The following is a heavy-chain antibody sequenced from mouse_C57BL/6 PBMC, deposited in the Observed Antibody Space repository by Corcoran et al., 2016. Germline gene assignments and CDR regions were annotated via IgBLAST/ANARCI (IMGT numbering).Heavy chain of an antibody. J-gene: IGHJ1*03. CDR3: ARRRTTVVAHWYFDV. CDR1: GYTFTSYD. Sequence: QVQLQQSGPELVKPGASVKLSCKASGYTFTSYDINWVKQRPGQGLEWIGWIYPRDGSPKYNEKFKGKATLTVDTSSSTAYMELHSLTSEDSAVYFCARRRTTVVAHWYFDVWGTGTTVTVSS. CDR2: IYPRDGSP. V-gene: IGHV1-85*01. D-gene: IGHD1-1*01.